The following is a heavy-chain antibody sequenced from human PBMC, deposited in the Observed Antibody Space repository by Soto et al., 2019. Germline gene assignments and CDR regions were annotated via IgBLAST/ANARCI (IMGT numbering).Heavy chain of an antibody. CDR1: GVSFNNNG. J-gene: IGHJ6*02. CDR3: ARVLYYGSGSYAPYGMDV. CDR2: VSPPFRTS. V-gene: IGHV1-69*01. D-gene: IGHD3-10*01. Sequence: QVQLVQSGAEVKKPRSSVKVSCKTSGVSFNNNGIGWVRQAPGHGLEWMGGVSPPFRTSNYARKFQGRISITADASTGTVNMVLSSLTSEDTAQYYCARVLYYGSGSYAPYGMDVWGQGTRVTISS.